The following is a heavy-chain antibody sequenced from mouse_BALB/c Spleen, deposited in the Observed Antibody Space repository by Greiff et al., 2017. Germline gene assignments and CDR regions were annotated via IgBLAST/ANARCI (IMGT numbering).Heavy chain of an antibody. CDR3: ARHYNGSSYCYFDV. CDR2: ISSGGGST. CDR1: GFAFSSYD. D-gene: IGHD1-1*01. J-gene: IGHJ1*01. Sequence: EVMLVESGGGLVKPGGSLKLSCAASGFAFSSYDMSWVRQTPEKRLEWVAYISSGGGSTYYPDTVKGRFTISRDNAKNTLYLQMSSLKSEDTAMYYCARHYNGSSYCYFDVWGEGTTVTVSS. V-gene: IGHV5-12-1*01.